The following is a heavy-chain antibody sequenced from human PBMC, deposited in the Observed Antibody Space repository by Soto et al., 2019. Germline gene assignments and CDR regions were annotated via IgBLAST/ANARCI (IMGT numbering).Heavy chain of an antibody. V-gene: IGHV1-58*01. CDR3: ARGPGGPDGPGDY. D-gene: IGHD2-15*01. CDR1: GFTFTNSA. Sequence: SVKVSCKASGFTFTNSAVQWVRQARGQRLEWIGWIVVGSGNTNYAQKFQERVTITRDMSTSTAYMELSSLRSEDTAVYYCARGPGGPDGPGDYWGQGTLVTVSS. CDR2: IVVGSGNT. J-gene: IGHJ4*02.